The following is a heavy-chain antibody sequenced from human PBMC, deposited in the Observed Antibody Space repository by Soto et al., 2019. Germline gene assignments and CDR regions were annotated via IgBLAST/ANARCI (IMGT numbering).Heavy chain of an antibody. D-gene: IGHD6-19*01. V-gene: IGHV3-74*01. Sequence: EVQLVESGGGLVQPGGSLRLSCAASGFTFRNHWMHWVRQAPGKGLVWVSRTNGDGIITTYAESVKGRFTISRDNAKNTLYLQLNSLRAEDTALYYCARGYSSGPDYWGQGTLVTVSS. CDR3: ARGYSSGPDY. CDR2: TNGDGIIT. J-gene: IGHJ4*02. CDR1: GFTFRNHW.